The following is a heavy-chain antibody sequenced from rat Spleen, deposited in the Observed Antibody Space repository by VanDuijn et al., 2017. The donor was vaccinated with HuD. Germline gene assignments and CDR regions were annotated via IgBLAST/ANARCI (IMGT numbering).Heavy chain of an antibody. CDR1: GYSITSNY. V-gene: IGHV3-1*01. Sequence: EVQLQESGPGLVKPSQSLSLTCSVTGYSITSNYWAWIRKFPGNKVELMGYISYSGSTGYNPSLKSRISISRDTSTNQFFLQLNSVTTEDTATYYCARSAFSTVATGYFDYWGQGVMVTVSS. D-gene: IGHD1-8*01. CDR2: ISYSGST. J-gene: IGHJ2*01. CDR3: ARSAFSTVATGYFDY.